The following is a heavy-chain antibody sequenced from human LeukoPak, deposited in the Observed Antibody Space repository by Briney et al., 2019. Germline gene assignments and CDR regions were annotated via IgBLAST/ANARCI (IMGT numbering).Heavy chain of an antibody. CDR2: INSDGSST. V-gene: IGHV3-74*01. J-gene: IGHJ4*02. CDR3: ARVTLSGSYLFDY. CDR1: GFTFSSYW. Sequence: GGSLRLSCAASGFTFSSYWMHWVRQAPGKGLVWVSRINSDGSSTSYADSVKGRFTISRDNAKNTLHLQMNSLRAEDTAVYYCARVTLSGSYLFDYWGQGTLVTVSS. D-gene: IGHD1-26*01.